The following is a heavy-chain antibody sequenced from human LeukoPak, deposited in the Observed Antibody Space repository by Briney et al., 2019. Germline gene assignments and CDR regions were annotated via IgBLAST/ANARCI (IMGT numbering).Heavy chain of an antibody. CDR1: GGTFSSYA. CDR3: ARDRYCSSTSCPENWFDP. V-gene: IGHV1-69*13. Sequence: SVKVSCKASGGTFSSYAISWVRQAPGQGLEWMGGIIPIFGTANYAQKFQGGVTITADESTSTAYMELSSLRSEDTAVYYCARDRYCSSTSCPENWFDPWGQGTLVTVSS. CDR2: IIPIFGTA. J-gene: IGHJ5*02. D-gene: IGHD2-2*01.